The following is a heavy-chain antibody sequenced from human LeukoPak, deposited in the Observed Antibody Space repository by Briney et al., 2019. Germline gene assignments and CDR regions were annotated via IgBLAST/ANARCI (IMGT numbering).Heavy chain of an antibody. V-gene: IGHV4-34*01. J-gene: IGHJ6*02. CDR1: GGSFSGYY. Sequence: SETLSLTCAVYGGSFSGYYWSWIRQPPGKGLEWIGEINHSGSTNYNPSLKSRVTISVDTSKNQFSLKLSSVTAADTAVYYCASSIAVAGTFRDGMDVWGQGTTVTVSS. D-gene: IGHD6-19*01. CDR2: INHSGST. CDR3: ASSIAVAGTFRDGMDV.